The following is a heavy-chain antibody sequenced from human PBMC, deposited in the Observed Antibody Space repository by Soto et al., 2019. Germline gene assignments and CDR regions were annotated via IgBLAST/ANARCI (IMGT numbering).Heavy chain of an antibody. D-gene: IGHD4-17*01. CDR3: ARGSRGLPLFDY. V-gene: IGHV3-66*01. J-gene: IGHJ4*02. CDR1: GFTVSSNY. CDR2: IYSGGST. Sequence: GGSLRLSCAASGFTVSSNYMSWVRQAPGKGLEWVSVIYSGGSTYYADSVKGRFTISRDNSKNTLYLQMNSLRAEDTAVYYCARGSRGLPLFDYWGQGTLVTVSS.